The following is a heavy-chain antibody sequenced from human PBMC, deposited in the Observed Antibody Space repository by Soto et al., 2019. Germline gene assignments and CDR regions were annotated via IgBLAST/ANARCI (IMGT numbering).Heavy chain of an antibody. Sequence: GESLKISCAASGFTVSSNYMSWVRQAPGKGLEWVSVIYSGGSTYYADSVKGRFTISRDNSKNTLYLQMNSLRAEDTAVYYCARGGVGAQSPFDIWGQGTMVTVSS. D-gene: IGHD1-26*01. J-gene: IGHJ3*02. CDR3: ARGGVGAQSPFDI. CDR1: GFTVSSNY. V-gene: IGHV3-53*01. CDR2: IYSGGST.